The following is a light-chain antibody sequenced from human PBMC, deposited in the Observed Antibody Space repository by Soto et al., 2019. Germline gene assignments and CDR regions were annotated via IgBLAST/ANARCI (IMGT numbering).Light chain of an antibody. J-gene: IGKJ3*01. CDR2: GAS. CDR3: QQYGSSHQA. V-gene: IGKV3-20*01. Sequence: EIVLTQSPGTLSLSPGARATLSCRASQSVSSSYLAWYQQKPGQAPRLLIYGASSRATGIPDRFSGSGSGTDFTLTISRLEPEDFAVYYCQQYGSSHQAFGPGTKVDNK. CDR1: QSVSSSY.